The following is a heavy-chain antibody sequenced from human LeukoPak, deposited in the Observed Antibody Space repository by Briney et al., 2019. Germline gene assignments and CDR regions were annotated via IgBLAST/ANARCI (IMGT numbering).Heavy chain of an antibody. CDR3: ARDRFESSWYSSGDY. D-gene: IGHD6-13*01. CDR1: GYSISSGYY. Sequence: SETLSLTCTVSGYSISSGYYWGWIRQPPGKGLEWIGSIYYSGSTYYNPSLKSRVTISVDTSKNQFSLKLSSVTAADTAVYYCARDRFESSWYSSGDYWGQGTLVTVSS. V-gene: IGHV4-38-2*02. CDR2: IYYSGST. J-gene: IGHJ4*02.